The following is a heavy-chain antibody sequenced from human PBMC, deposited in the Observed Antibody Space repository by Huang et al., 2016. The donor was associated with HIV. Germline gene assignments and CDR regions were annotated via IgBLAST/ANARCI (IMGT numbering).Heavy chain of an antibody. CDR2: IRSDGRST. D-gene: IGHD3-10*01. J-gene: IGHJ4*02. Sequence: EVQLVESGGGLVQPGGSLRLSCAASGFTFSSYWMHWVRQVPGKGLVVVSTIRSDGRSTSDADSVKGRVTIARDNAKNTLYLQMNRRRAEDTAVYYCARGSRQGKYYYGSGTAYWGQGTLVTVSS. CDR1: GFTFSSYW. V-gene: IGHV3-74*01. CDR3: ARGSRQGKYYYGSGTAY.